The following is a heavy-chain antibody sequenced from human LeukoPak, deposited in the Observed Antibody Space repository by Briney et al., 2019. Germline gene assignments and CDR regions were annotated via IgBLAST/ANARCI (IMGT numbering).Heavy chain of an antibody. CDR1: GFTFSSYA. D-gene: IGHD6-19*01. Sequence: GGSLRLSCAASGFTFSSYALSWVRQAPGKGLEWVSAISDNGGTTFYADSVKGRFTITRDNSKNTLYVQMNSLRGEDTAVYYCARDIAMAANWFDPWGQGTLVTVSS. J-gene: IGHJ5*02. CDR2: ISDNGGTT. V-gene: IGHV3-23*01. CDR3: ARDIAMAANWFDP.